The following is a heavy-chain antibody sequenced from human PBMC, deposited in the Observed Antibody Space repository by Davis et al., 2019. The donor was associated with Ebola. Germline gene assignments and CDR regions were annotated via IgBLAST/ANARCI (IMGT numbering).Heavy chain of an antibody. CDR1: GITFSRHW. CDR3: AKFLKPTVAPRGGLDF. CDR2: ISGGGGVT. Sequence: GGSLRLSCADSGITFSRHWMTWVRQTPGKGLEWVSTISGGGGVTYYADSVKGRFTVSRDKSKNTVFLQMNSLRAEDTALYYCAKFLKPTVAPRGGLDFWGRGTLVTVSS. D-gene: IGHD6-19*01. V-gene: IGHV3-23*01. J-gene: IGHJ4*01.